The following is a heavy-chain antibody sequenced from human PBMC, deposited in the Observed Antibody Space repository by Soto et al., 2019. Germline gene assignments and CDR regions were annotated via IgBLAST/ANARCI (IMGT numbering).Heavy chain of an antibody. V-gene: IGHV3-30-3*01. CDR3: AKDRGDDYSNSPCMDV. CDR2: ISYDGSNT. J-gene: IGHJ6*02. CDR1: GFTFRTYA. D-gene: IGHD4-4*01. Sequence: LSLSCAVSGFTFRTYAMHWVRQAPGKGLEWVAVISYDGSNTYYADSVKGRFTISKNTLYLQMNSLRAEDTAVYYCAKDRGDDYSNSPCMDVWGQGTTVTVSS.